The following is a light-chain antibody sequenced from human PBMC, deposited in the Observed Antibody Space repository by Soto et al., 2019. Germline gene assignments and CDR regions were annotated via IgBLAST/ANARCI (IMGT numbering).Light chain of an antibody. CDR1: QSISNS. CDR2: GTS. Sequence: IHLTHSPSSLSASVLYRVTISFLASQSISNSLNWYQKKPGKAPNLLIYGTSGVHSGVPSRFSGSGSGTDFTLTISRLEPEDFAVYYCQQYGSSPQTFGQGTKVDIK. J-gene: IGKJ1*01. CDR3: QQYGSSPQT. V-gene: IGKV1-39*01.